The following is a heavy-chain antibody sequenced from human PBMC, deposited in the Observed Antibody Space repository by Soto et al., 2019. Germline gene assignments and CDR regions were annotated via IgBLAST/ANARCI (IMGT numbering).Heavy chain of an antibody. D-gene: IGHD3-10*01. CDR2: ISGSGGST. V-gene: IGHV3-23*01. J-gene: IGHJ4*02. Sequence: EVQLLESGGGLVQPGGSLRLSCAASGFTFSSYAMSWVRQAPGKGLEWVSAISGSGGSTYYADSVKGRFTISRDNSKNTLYLQMNSLRAEDTAVYYCAKSSSGRFGTSEYYFDYWGQGTLVTVSS. CDR3: AKSSSGRFGTSEYYFDY. CDR1: GFTFSSYA.